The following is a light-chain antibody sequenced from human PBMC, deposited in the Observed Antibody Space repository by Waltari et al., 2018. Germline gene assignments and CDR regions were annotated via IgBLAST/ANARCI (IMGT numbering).Light chain of an antibody. J-gene: IGLJ1*01. Sequence: QSALTQPASVSGSPGQSITISCTGTISDIGAYNYVSWYQQHPGKAPNLMIYDVDNRPSGISNRFSGSKSGNTASLTISGLQGEDEADYYCSSYISSSTLVFGIGTKVTVL. CDR2: DVD. V-gene: IGLV2-14*01. CDR3: SSYISSSTLV. CDR1: ISDIGAYNY.